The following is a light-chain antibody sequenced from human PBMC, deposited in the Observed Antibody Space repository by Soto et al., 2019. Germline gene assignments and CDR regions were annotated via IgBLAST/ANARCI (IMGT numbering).Light chain of an antibody. CDR2: ANS. Sequence: QSALTQPPSVSVAPGQRVTISCTGSSSNIGAGNDVHWYLQLPGTAPKLLIYANSYRPSGVPDRFSGSKSGTSASLAITGLQADDEADYYCQSYDSSLSSYVFGTGTKLTVL. V-gene: IGLV1-40*01. CDR1: SSNIGAGND. CDR3: QSYDSSLSSYV. J-gene: IGLJ1*01.